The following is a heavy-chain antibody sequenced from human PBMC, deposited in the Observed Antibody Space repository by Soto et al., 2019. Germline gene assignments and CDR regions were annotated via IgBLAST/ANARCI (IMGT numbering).Heavy chain of an antibody. V-gene: IGHV3-30*03. CDR1: GFTFSSYG. J-gene: IGHJ4*02. Sequence: GGSLRLSCAASGFTFSSYGMHWFRQAPGKGLEWVAVVSDDGSNKYYADSVKGRFTISRDNSKNSLYLQMNSLRDEDTAVYYCARTYPIDYWGQGTLVTVSS. CDR2: VSDDGSNK. CDR3: ARTYPIDY.